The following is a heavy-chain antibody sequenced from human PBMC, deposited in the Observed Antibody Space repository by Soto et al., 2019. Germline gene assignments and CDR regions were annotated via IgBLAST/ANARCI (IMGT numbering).Heavy chain of an antibody. J-gene: IGHJ5*02. CDR1: GFTFSSYA. CDR2: ISGGGGVST. Sequence: EVQLLESGGGLVQPGGSLTLSCAASGFTFSSYAMTWVRQAPGKGLEWVSGISGGGGVSTYYADSVKGRFTISRDNSMNTLYLQMNRLRAEATAVYYCAKDAISMVRGVHNWFDPWGQGTLVTVSS. D-gene: IGHD3-10*01. CDR3: AKDAISMVRGVHNWFDP. V-gene: IGHV3-23*01.